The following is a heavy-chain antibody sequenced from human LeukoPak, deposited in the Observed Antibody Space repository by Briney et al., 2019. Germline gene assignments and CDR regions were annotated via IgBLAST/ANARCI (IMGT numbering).Heavy chain of an antibody. D-gene: IGHD2-21*02. CDR3: ARTVTENYFNN. V-gene: IGHV4-59*08. Sequence: SETLSLTCTVSGGSISSCYWSWIRQPPGKGLEWIGYIYYSGSTSYNPSLKSRVTVSIDTSKNQFSLKLTSVTAADTAVYYCARTVTENYFNNWGQGTLVTVSS. CDR2: IYYSGST. CDR1: GGSISSCY. J-gene: IGHJ4*02.